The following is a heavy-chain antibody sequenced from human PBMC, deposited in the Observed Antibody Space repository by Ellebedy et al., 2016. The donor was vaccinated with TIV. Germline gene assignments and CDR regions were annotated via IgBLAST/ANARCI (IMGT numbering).Heavy chain of an antibody. CDR2: IRSKAFGATT. V-gene: IGHV3-49*03. J-gene: IGHJ6*03. Sequence: PGGSLRLSCTASGFRFGDYGLNWFRQAPGKGLEWVSFIRSKAFGATTDYAASVEGRFTISRDDSKSIAYLKMNSLKTEDTAVYYCSRLGGAAGERSYYYYMDVWGKGTTVTVSS. CDR1: GFRFGDYG. CDR3: SRLGGAAGERSYYYYMDV. D-gene: IGHD3-16*01.